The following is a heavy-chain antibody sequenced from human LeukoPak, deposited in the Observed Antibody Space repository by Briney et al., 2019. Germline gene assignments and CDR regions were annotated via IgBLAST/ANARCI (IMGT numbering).Heavy chain of an antibody. V-gene: IGHV1-3*01. J-gene: IGHJ4*02. CDR1: GYTFTSYY. D-gene: IGHD3-10*01. CDR2: IHLGNGNT. Sequence: ASVKVSCKASGYTFTSYYMDWVRQAPGQRLEWMGWIHLGNGNTEYSEKFQGRVTITRDTPATTTYMEVSSLRSEDTAVYYCARVDGSGPNAPHDFWGQGSLVTVSS. CDR3: ARVDGSGPNAPHDF.